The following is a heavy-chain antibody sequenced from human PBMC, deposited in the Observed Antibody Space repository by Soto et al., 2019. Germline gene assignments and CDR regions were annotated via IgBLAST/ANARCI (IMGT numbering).Heavy chain of an antibody. CDR1: GGTFSSYA. CDR2: IIPIFGTA. CDR3: ASTVDTAMVTYYYYYYYGMDV. D-gene: IGHD5-18*01. J-gene: IGHJ6*02. V-gene: IGHV1-69*13. Sequence: SVKVSCKASGGTFSSYAISWVRQAPGQGLEWMGGIIPIFGTANYAQKFQGRVTITADESTSTAYMELSSLRSEDTAVYYCASTVDTAMVTYYYYYYYGMDVRGQGTTVTVSS.